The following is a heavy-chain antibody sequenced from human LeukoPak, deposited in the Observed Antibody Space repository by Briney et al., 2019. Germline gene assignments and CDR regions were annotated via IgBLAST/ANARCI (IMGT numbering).Heavy chain of an antibody. CDR3: ARGERGLYYFDY. CDR2: IYSGGGT. J-gene: IGHJ4*02. D-gene: IGHD1-26*01. Sequence: GGSLRLSCAASGFTVSRNYMSWVRQAPGKGLDWVSVIYSGGGTYYADSVKGRFTISRDNSKNTLYLQMNSLRAEDTAVYYCARGERGLYYFDYWGQGTLVTVSA. V-gene: IGHV3-66*01. CDR1: GFTVSRNY.